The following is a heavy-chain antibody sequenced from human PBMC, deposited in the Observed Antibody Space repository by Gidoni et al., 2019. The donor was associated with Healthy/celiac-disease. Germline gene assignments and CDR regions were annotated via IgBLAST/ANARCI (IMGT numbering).Heavy chain of an antibody. CDR3: AREGPYYDVWSGYYRPVAFDI. Sequence: QVQLVQSGAEVKKPGASVKVSCKASGYTFNSYDLNWVRQATGQGLEWMGWMNTNSGNTGYAQKFQGRVTMTRNTSISTAYMELSSLRSEDTAVYYCAREGPYYDVWSGYYRPVAFDIWGQGTMVTVSS. CDR1: GYTFNSYD. J-gene: IGHJ3*02. CDR2: MNTNSGNT. D-gene: IGHD3-3*01. V-gene: IGHV1-8*01.